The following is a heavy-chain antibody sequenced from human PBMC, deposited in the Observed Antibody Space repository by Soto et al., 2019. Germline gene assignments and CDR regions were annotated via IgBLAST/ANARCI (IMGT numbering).Heavy chain of an antibody. CDR1: GGSISSGGYY. V-gene: IGHV4-31*03. CDR2: IYYSGST. Sequence: SETLSLTCTVSGGSISSGGYYWSWIRQHPGKGLEWIGYIYYSGSTYYNPSLKSRVTISVDTSKNQFSLELCSLTAADTAGDYCSRVRGLSTIFEVVFAGMEAWGQGTTDTVSS. D-gene: IGHD3-3*01. J-gene: IGHJ6*02. CDR3: SRVRGLSTIFEVVFAGMEA.